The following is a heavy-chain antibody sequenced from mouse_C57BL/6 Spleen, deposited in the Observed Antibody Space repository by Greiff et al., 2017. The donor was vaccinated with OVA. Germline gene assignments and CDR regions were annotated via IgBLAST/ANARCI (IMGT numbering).Heavy chain of an antibody. J-gene: IGHJ2*01. V-gene: IGHV1-50*01. CDR2: IDPSDSYT. CDR1: GYTFTSYW. D-gene: IGHD4-1*01. Sequence: QVQLQQPGAELVKPGASVKLSCKASGYTFTSYWMQWVKQRPGQGLEWIGEIDPSDSYTNYTQKFKGKATLTVDTSSSTAYMQLSSLTSEDSAVYYCARWRNWNCDYWGQGTTLTVSS. CDR3: ARWRNWNCDY.